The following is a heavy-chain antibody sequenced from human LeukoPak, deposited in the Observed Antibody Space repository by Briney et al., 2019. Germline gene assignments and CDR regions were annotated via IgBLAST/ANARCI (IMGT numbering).Heavy chain of an antibody. CDR1: GGSISSSSYY. J-gene: IGHJ5*02. Sequence: PSETLSLTCTVSGGSISSSSYYWGWIRQPPGKGLEWIGRIYYSGSTYYNPSLKSRVTISVDTSKNQFSLKLSSVTAADTAVYYCAREGDYNWFDPWGQGTLVTVSS. CDR2: IYYSGST. CDR3: AREGDYNWFDP. D-gene: IGHD1-26*01. V-gene: IGHV4-39*02.